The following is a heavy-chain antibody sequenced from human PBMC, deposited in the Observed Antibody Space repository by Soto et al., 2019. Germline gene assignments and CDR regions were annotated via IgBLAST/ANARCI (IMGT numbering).Heavy chain of an antibody. D-gene: IGHD3-3*02. Sequence: GGSLRLSCAASGFTFSSYSMNWVRQAPGKGLEWVSYISSSSSTIYYADSVKGRFTISRDNAKNSLYLQMNSLRDEDTAVYYCARVSPPRPHYWYFDLWGRGTLVTVSS. V-gene: IGHV3-48*02. J-gene: IGHJ2*01. CDR1: GFTFSSYS. CDR3: ARVSPPRPHYWYFDL. CDR2: ISSSSSTI.